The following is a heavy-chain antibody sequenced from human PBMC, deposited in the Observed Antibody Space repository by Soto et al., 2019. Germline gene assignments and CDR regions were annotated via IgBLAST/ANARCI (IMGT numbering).Heavy chain of an antibody. CDR1: GFSLSTSGVG. J-gene: IGHJ6*02. D-gene: IGHD6-13*01. CDR2: IYWDDDK. V-gene: IGHV2-5*02. Sequence: QITLKESGPTLVKPTQTLTLTCTFSGFSLSTSGVGVGWIRQPPGKALEWLALIYWDDDKRYSPSLKSRLTLTKDTSKNQVVLTMTSMDPVDTATYYCAHHSSSQLPPPYYYYYGMDVWGQGTTVTVSS. CDR3: AHHSSSQLPPPYYYYYGMDV.